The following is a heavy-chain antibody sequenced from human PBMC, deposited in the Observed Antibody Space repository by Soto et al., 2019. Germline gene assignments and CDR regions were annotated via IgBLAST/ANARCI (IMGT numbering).Heavy chain of an antibody. Sequence: SEAVSLTCAVYGGSCIGYYWSWIRQPPGKGLEWIGEINHSGSTNYNPSLKSRVTISVDTSKNQFSLKLSSVTAVDTAVYYCARRRGGGSYAFHYWGQGTLVPVS. CDR3: ARRRGGGSYAFHY. CDR1: GGSCIGYY. J-gene: IGHJ4*02. CDR2: INHSGST. V-gene: IGHV4-34*01. D-gene: IGHD1-26*01.